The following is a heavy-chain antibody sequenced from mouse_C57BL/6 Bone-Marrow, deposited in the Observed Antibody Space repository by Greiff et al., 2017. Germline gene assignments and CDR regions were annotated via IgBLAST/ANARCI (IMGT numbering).Heavy chain of an antibody. CDR1: GYAFTNYL. CDR2: INPGSGGT. Sequence: VKLQESGAELVRPGTSVKVSCKASGYAFTNYLIEWVKQRPGQGLEWIGVINPGSGGTNYNEKFKGKATLTADKSSSTAYMQLSSLTSEDSAVYFCARLGGSTVFDYWGQGTTLTVSS. J-gene: IGHJ2*01. CDR3: ARLGGSTVFDY. D-gene: IGHD1-1*01. V-gene: IGHV1-54*01.